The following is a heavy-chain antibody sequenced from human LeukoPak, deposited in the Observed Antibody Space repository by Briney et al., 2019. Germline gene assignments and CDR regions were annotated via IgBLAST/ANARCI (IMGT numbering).Heavy chain of an antibody. D-gene: IGHD1-26*01. CDR1: GASLTTHY. CDR2: VSKTGNT. J-gene: IGHJ4*02. V-gene: IGHV4-59*08. CDR3: ARRGAPSKFYYFDS. Sequence: LETLSLTCTASGASLTTHYWAWIRQPPGKGLEWIGFVSKTGNTNYNASLKSRVTISADTSKNTFSLKLSSLTAADTAVYFCARRGAPSKFYYFDSWGQGTLVTVSS.